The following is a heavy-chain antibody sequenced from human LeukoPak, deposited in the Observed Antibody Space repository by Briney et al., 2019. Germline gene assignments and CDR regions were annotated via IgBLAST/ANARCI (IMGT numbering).Heavy chain of an antibody. CDR3: TRGREGNYGLFDS. CDR2: INDDGRTT. Sequence: PGRSLRLSCATSGFTFSSYWMHWVRQAPGKGLVWVSRINDDGRTTNYADSVKGRFTISRDNAKNTVYLQMSSLRAEDTAVYYCTRGREGNYGLFDSWGQGTLVTLSS. J-gene: IGHJ4*02. D-gene: IGHD3-10*01. CDR1: GFTFSSYW. V-gene: IGHV3-74*01.